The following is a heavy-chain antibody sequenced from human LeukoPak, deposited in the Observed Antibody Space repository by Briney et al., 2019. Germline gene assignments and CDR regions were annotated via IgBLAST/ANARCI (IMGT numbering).Heavy chain of an antibody. J-gene: IGHJ4*02. CDR3: ARGSSTYYYGSGVDY. Sequence: PGGSLRLSWAASGFTVSSNYMTWVRQAPGKGLEWVSYISSSSSTIYYADSVKGRFTISRDNAKNSLYLQMNSLRAEDTAVYYCARGSSTYYYGSGVDYWGQGTLVTVSS. D-gene: IGHD3-10*01. CDR1: GFTVSSNY. V-gene: IGHV3-48*01. CDR2: ISSSSSTI.